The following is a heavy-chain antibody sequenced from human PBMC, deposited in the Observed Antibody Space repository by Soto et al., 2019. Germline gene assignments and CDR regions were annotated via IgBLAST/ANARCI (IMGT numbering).Heavy chain of an antibody. Sequence: QVQLQQWGAGLLKPSETLSLTCAVYGGSFSGYYWSWIRQPPGKGLEWIGEINHSGSTNYNPSLKSRVTISVDTSKNQFSLKLSSVTAADTAVYYCTSPRKGYCSGGSCYSVDYWGQGTLVTVSS. CDR1: GGSFSGYY. CDR2: INHSGST. D-gene: IGHD2-15*01. J-gene: IGHJ4*02. V-gene: IGHV4-34*01. CDR3: TSPRKGYCSGGSCYSVDY.